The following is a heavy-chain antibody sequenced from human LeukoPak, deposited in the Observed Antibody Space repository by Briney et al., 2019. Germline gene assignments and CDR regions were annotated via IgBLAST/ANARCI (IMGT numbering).Heavy chain of an antibody. Sequence: PSETLSLTCTVSGGSISVSDYFWGWIRQPPGKGLEWIGSLSSSGNTFYNPSLRSRATLSLDTSKNEFSLILSFLTAADTAVYYCARDGDISGLVGDLYFDSWGQGALVTVSS. D-gene: IGHD3-22*01. CDR1: GGSISVSDYF. CDR2: LSSSGNT. V-gene: IGHV4-39*07. J-gene: IGHJ4*02. CDR3: ARDGDISGLVGDLYFDS.